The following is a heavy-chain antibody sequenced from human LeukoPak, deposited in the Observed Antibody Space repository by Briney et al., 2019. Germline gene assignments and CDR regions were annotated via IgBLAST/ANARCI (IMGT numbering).Heavy chain of an antibody. CDR2: ISGSGGST. CDR1: GFTFSSYA. D-gene: IGHD6-19*01. Sequence: PGGSLRLSCAASGFTFSSYAISWVRQAPGKGLGWVSAISGSGGSTYYADSVKGRFTISRDNSKNTLYLQMNSLRAEDTAVYYCAKDRYSSGWYGIFDYWGQGTLVTVSA. V-gene: IGHV3-23*01. J-gene: IGHJ4*02. CDR3: AKDRYSSGWYGIFDY.